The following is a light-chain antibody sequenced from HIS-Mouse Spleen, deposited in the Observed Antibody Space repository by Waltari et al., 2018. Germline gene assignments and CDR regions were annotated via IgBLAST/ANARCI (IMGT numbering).Light chain of an antibody. J-gene: IGLJ2*01. CDR1: NIGSKS. CDR2: DDR. Sequence: SYVLTQPPSVSVAPGKTARITCGGNNIGSKSGHWYQQKPGQAPVLVVYDDRDRPSGFPERFSGSNSGNTATLTISRVEAGDEADYYCQVWDSSSDHVVFGGGTKLTVL. CDR3: QVWDSSSDHVV. V-gene: IGLV3-21*03.